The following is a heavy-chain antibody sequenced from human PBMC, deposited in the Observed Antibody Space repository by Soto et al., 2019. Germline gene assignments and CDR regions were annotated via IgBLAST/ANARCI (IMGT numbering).Heavy chain of an antibody. Sequence: QVQLGQSGPEVKKPGASVKVSWKASGYAFTIYGIHWVRQAPGQGLEWMGWISGYNGNTNYAQKFQGRATMTRDTSTTTAFMELRNLRSDDTAVYYCARGDYGAPPDYWGQGTLITVSA. CDR1: GYAFTIYG. D-gene: IGHD4-17*01. CDR3: ARGDYGAPPDY. J-gene: IGHJ4*02. CDR2: ISGYNGNT. V-gene: IGHV1-18*01.